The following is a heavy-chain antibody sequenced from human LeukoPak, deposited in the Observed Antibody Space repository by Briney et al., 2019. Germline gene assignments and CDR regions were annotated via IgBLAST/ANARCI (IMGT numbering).Heavy chain of an antibody. J-gene: IGHJ4*02. D-gene: IGHD3-22*01. CDR3: ARDYYDSSGYYN. CDR2: MNISRDAS. V-gene: IGHV1-46*01. CDR1: GYPFTSYY. Sequence: ASVKVSCKASGYPFTSYYIHWVRQAPGQGLEWMGIMNISRDASSYTERFQDRVTMTRDTSTSTVFMELTSLTSEDTAVYYCARDYYDSSGYYNWGQGTLVTVSS.